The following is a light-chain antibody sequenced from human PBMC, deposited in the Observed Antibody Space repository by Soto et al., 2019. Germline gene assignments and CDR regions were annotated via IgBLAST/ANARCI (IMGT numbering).Light chain of an antibody. J-gene: IGKJ2*02. CDR1: QSIDGW. V-gene: IGKV1-5*03. Sequence: DIQLTQSPSTLSASIGDRVTITCRASQSIDGWLAWYQQKPGEAPKLLIYKSSTSQPGVPSRFSGSGSGTDFTLTISTLQPGDCATYYCQHYTISGCTFGQGTKLEIK. CDR2: KSS. CDR3: QHYTISGCT.